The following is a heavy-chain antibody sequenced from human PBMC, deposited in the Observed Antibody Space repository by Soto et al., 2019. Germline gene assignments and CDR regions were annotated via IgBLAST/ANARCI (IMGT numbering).Heavy chain of an antibody. J-gene: IGHJ6*02. Sequence: QVQLVESGGGVVQPGRSLRLSCAASGFTFSSYGMHWVRQAPGKGLEWVAVRSYDGSNKYYADSVKGRFTISRDNSKNTRYLQMNSLRAEDTAVYYCAKAVQLWSYYYYGMDVWGQGTTVTVSS. CDR1: GFTFSSYG. V-gene: IGHV3-30*18. D-gene: IGHD5-18*01. CDR3: AKAVQLWSYYYYGMDV. CDR2: RSYDGSNK.